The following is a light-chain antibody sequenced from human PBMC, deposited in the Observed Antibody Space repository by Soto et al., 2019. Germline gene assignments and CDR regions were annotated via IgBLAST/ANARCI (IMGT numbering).Light chain of an antibody. CDR2: DAS. Sequence: EIVLTQSPATLSLSPGERATLSCRASQSVSSYLAWYQQKPGQAPRLLIYDASNRATGIPARFSGSGSGTDFTPTISSLAPEDFAVDYCQQRSNRPPWTFGQWTKVEIK. CDR3: QQRSNRPPWT. CDR1: QSVSSY. J-gene: IGKJ1*01. V-gene: IGKV3-11*01.